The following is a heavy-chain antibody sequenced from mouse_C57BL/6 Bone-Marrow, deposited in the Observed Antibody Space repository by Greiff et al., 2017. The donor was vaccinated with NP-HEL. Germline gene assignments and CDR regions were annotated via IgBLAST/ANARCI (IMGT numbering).Heavy chain of an antibody. CDR1: GYTFTDYY. Sequence: EVQLQQSGPELVKPGASVKISCKASGYTFTDYYMNWVKQSPGKSLEWIGDINPNNGGTSYNQKFKGKATLTVDKSSSTAYMELRSLTSEDSAVYYCARFAARYYFDYWGQGTTLTVSS. V-gene: IGHV1-26*01. CDR3: ARFAARYYFDY. J-gene: IGHJ2*01. CDR2: INPNNGGT.